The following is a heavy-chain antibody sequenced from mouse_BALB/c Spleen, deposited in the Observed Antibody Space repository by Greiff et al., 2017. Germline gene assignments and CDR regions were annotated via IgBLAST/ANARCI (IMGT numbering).Heavy chain of an antibody. CDR2: IWSGGST. J-gene: IGHJ4*01. CDR1: GFSLTSYG. CDR3: ARSPSSYYAMDY. V-gene: IGHV2-2*02. Sequence: QVQLKESGPGLVQPSQSLSITCTVSGFSLTSYGVHWVRQSPGKGLEWLGVIWSGGSTDYNAAFISRLSISKDKSKSQVFFKMNSLQANDTAIYYWARSPSSYYAMDYWGQGTSVTVSA.